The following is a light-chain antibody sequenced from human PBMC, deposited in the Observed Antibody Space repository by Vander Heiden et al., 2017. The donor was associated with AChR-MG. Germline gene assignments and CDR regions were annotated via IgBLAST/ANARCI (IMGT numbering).Light chain of an antibody. CDR1: RLRSYY. CDR2: GKN. J-gene: IGLJ2*01. Sequence: SSELTQDSAVSVALGQTVRITCQGDRLRSYYASWYQQKPGQAPVLVIYGKNNRPSGIPDRFSGSSSGNTASLTITGAQAEDEADYYCNSRDSSGHVVFGGGTKLTVL. CDR3: NSRDSSGHVV. V-gene: IGLV3-19*01.